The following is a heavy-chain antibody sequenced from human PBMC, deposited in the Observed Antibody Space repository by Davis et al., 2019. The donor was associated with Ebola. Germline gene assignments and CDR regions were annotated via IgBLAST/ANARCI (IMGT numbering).Heavy chain of an antibody. D-gene: IGHD5/OR15-5a*01. Sequence: AASVKVSCKASGYTFTGYYMHWVRQAPGQGLEWMGRINPQNGVTNYEQKFQGRVTMTRDTSISTAYMELSGLTSDDTAVYYCASNIVSTIDYAFDIWGQGTVVTVSS. CDR3: ASNIVSTIDYAFDI. J-gene: IGHJ3*02. V-gene: IGHV1-2*06. CDR1: GYTFTGYY. CDR2: INPQNGVT.